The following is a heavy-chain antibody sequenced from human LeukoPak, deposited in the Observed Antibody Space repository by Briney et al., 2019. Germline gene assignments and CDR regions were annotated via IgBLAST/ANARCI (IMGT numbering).Heavy chain of an antibody. D-gene: IGHD7-27*01. CDR2: ISSSGSYT. V-gene: IGHV3-21*01. CDR1: GFTFDDYA. CDR3: ARDLRPWGSGAIDW. Sequence: PGRSLRLSCAASGFTFDDYAMIWVRQTPGKGLECVSSISSSGSYTSYADSVRGRFTISRDNSKNSLYLQMVSLRAEDTAVYYCARDLRPWGSGAIDWWGQGTLVAVSS. J-gene: IGHJ4*02.